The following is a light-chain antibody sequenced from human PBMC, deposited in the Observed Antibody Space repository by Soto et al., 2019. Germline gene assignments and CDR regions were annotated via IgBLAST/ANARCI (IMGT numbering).Light chain of an antibody. CDR1: SSDVGGYSY. J-gene: IGLJ2*01. V-gene: IGLV2-8*01. CDR2: EVN. Sequence: QSALTQPPSASGSPGQSVTISCTGTSSDVGGYSYVSWYQHHPGKAPKLMIYEVNKRPSGVPARFSGSKSGITASLTVSGLQAEDEAEYYCGAYTNTNSVVFGGGTKLTVL. CDR3: GAYTNTNSVV.